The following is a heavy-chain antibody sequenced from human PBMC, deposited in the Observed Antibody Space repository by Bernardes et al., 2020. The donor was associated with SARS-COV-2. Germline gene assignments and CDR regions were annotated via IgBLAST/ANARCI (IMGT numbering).Heavy chain of an antibody. Sequence: SETLSLTCTVSGGSFNNYYWSWIRQPAGNGLEWIGRIYTSGRTHYNPSLKSRLTMSVDTSKNQFSLNLSSVTAADTAVYYCARQLTGGDYFDYWGQGTLVTVSS. D-gene: IGHD3-9*01. CDR1: GGSFNNYY. CDR3: ARQLTGGDYFDY. V-gene: IGHV4-4*07. CDR2: IYTSGRT. J-gene: IGHJ4*02.